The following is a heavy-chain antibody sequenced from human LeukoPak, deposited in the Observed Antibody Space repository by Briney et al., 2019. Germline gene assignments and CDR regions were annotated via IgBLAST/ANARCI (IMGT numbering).Heavy chain of an antibody. CDR3: SRDPRNLDY. J-gene: IGHJ4*02. V-gene: IGHV3-48*03. CDR2: ISPSGTDI. Sequence: GVLRLSCAASGFTFSSYEMNWVRQAPGKGLEWVSYISPSGTDISYADSVKGRFTISRDNAKNSLYLQMNSLRAEDTAVYYCSRDPRNLDYWGQGTLVTVSS. D-gene: IGHD1-14*01. CDR1: GFTFSSYE.